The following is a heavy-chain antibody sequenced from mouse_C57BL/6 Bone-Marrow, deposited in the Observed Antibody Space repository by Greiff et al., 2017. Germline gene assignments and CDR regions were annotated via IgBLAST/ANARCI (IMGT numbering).Heavy chain of an antibody. CDR2: ISDGGSYT. D-gene: IGHD1-2*01. V-gene: IGHV5-4*01. Sequence: EVKLMESGGGLVKPGGSLKLSCAASGFTFSSYAMSWVRQPPEKRLEWVATISDGGSYTYYPDNVKGRFTISRDNAKNNLYLQMSHLKSEDTAMYYCARDGYPMDYWGQGTSVTVSS. J-gene: IGHJ4*01. CDR1: GFTFSSYA. CDR3: ARDGYPMDY.